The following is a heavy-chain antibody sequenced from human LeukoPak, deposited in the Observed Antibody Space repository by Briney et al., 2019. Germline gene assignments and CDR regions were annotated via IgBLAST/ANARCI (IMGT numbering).Heavy chain of an antibody. Sequence: SETLSLTCTVSGGSISSGGYYWSWIRQHPGKGLEWIGYIYYSGSTYYNPSLKSRVTISVDTSKNQFSLKLSSVTAADTAVYYCARDNVYYYDSSGLLGGLGDAFDIWGQGTMVTVSS. J-gene: IGHJ3*02. CDR3: ARDNVYYYDSSGLLGGLGDAFDI. V-gene: IGHV4-31*03. D-gene: IGHD3-22*01. CDR1: GGSISSGGYY. CDR2: IYYSGST.